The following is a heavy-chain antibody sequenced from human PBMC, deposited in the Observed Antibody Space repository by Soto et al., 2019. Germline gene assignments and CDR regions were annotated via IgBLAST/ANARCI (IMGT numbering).Heavy chain of an antibody. Sequence: ASVKVSCKASGYTFTSYDINWVRQATGQGLEWMGWMNPNSGNTGYAQKFQGRVTMTRNTSISTAYMELSSLRSEDTAVYYCARGGLPTYYYDSSGYYYDSRNWFDPWRQGTLVTVSS. J-gene: IGHJ5*02. CDR3: ARGGLPTYYYDSSGYYYDSRNWFDP. CDR1: GYTFTSYD. D-gene: IGHD3-22*01. V-gene: IGHV1-8*01. CDR2: MNPNSGNT.